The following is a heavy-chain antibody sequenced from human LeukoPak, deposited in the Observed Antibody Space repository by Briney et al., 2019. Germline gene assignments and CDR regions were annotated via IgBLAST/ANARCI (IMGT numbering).Heavy chain of an antibody. CDR2: INPYSGDT. D-gene: IGHD6-13*01. V-gene: IGHV1-2*06. CDR3: ARDQGSLTRSWYTGY. Sequence: ASVKVSCKASGYTFTGDHIHWVRQAPGQGLEWMGRINPYSGDTNSAQKFQGRVTMTRDTSITTAYMDLSSLTPDDTAVYFCARDQGSLTRSWYTGYWGQGTQVTISS. J-gene: IGHJ4*02. CDR1: GYTFTGDH.